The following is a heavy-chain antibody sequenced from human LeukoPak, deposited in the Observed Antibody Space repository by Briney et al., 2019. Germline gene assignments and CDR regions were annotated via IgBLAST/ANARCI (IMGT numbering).Heavy chain of an antibody. J-gene: IGHJ4*02. D-gene: IGHD3-9*01. CDR3: ATDDILTGSSEFDY. V-gene: IGHV1-46*01. CDR1: GDTFINYY. Sequence: ASVKVSCKASGDTFINYYMHWVRQAPGQELEWMGIINPSGGSVSYAQKFQGRVTMTRDTSTSTVYMDLSSLRSEDTAVYYCATDDILTGSSEFDYWGQGTLVTVSP. CDR2: INPSGGSV.